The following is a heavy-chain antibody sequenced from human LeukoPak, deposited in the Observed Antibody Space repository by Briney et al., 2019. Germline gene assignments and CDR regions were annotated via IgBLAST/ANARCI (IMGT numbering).Heavy chain of an antibody. CDR3: ARGPYYYGSGSRGLHFDY. D-gene: IGHD3-10*01. J-gene: IGHJ4*02. CDR1: GYTFTSYD. CDR2: MNPNSSNT. V-gene: IGHV1-8*01. Sequence: VKVSCKASGYTFTSYDINWVRQATGLGLEWMGWMNPNSSNTGYAQKFQGRVTMTRNTSISTAYMELSSLRSEGTAVYYCARGPYYYGSGSRGLHFDYWGQGTLVTVSS.